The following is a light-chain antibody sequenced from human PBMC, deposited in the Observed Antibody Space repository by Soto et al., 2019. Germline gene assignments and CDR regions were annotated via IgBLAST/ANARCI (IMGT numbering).Light chain of an antibody. J-gene: IGLJ2*01. CDR2: SNN. Sequence: QSVLTQPPSASGTPGQRVTISCSGSSSHIGSTTVNWYQQLPGTARKLLIYSNNQRPSGVPDRFSGSKAGTSAALGISGLQCEEEADYYCAAWDGNRNGRVVFGGGTKLTVL. CDR1: SSHIGSTT. CDR3: AAWDGNRNGRVV. V-gene: IGLV1-44*01.